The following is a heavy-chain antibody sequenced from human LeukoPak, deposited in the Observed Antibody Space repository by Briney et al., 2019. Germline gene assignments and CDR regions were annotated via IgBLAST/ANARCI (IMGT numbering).Heavy chain of an antibody. CDR3: ARIVVPADLRYYNGMDV. CDR2: ISSRGTAI. D-gene: IGHD2-2*01. V-gene: IGHV3-48*03. J-gene: IGHJ6*02. CDR1: GFTFSYYE. Sequence: GGSLRLSCAASGFTFSYYEMNWVRQAPGKGLEWISYISSRGTAIYYADSVKGRFTISRDNAQNSLYLQMNSLRAEDTAVYYCARIVVPADLRYYNGMDVWGQGTTVTASS.